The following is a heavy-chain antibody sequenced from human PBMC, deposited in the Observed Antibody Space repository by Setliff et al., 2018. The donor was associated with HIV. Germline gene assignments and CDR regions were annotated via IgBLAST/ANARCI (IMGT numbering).Heavy chain of an antibody. Sequence: SSETLSLTCTVSYGSISGHYWTWIRQPPGKGLEWIGRIYTSGSTNYNPSRKSRVTISVDTSKNQFSLKLSSVTAAATAIYYSVTGHGGPVGRDPPNGYWGQGTLVTVSS. J-gene: IGHJ4*02. V-gene: IGHV4-4*08. CDR1: YGSISGHY. CDR3: VTGHGGPVGRDPPNGY. CDR2: IYTSGST. D-gene: IGHD2-8*01.